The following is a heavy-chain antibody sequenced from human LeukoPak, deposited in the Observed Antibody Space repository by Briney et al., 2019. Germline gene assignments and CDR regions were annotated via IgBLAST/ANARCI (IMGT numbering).Heavy chain of an antibody. Sequence: PGGSLRLSCAASGFNFNGYWMSWVRQAPGKGLEWVANIKQGGSEKYYVDSVRGRLTISRDNAENSLFLQMNRLRVEDTAVYYCTRDFGRSSYYFDFWGQGTLVTVSS. J-gene: IGHJ4*02. CDR1: GFNFNGYW. CDR3: TRDFGRSSYYFDF. V-gene: IGHV3-7*01. CDR2: IKQGGSEK. D-gene: IGHD3-3*01.